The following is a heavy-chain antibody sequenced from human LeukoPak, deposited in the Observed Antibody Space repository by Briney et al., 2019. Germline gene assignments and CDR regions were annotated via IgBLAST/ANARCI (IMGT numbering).Heavy chain of an antibody. CDR2: IYYSGST. CDR1: GGSISSHY. Sequence: SETLSLTCTVSGGSISSHYWSWIRQPPGKGREWIGYIYYSGSTNYNPSLKSRVTIPVDTSKNQFSLKLSSVTAADTAVYYCARASRRPQRFDYWGQGTLVTVSS. D-gene: IGHD1-14*01. V-gene: IGHV4-59*11. CDR3: ARASRRPQRFDY. J-gene: IGHJ4*02.